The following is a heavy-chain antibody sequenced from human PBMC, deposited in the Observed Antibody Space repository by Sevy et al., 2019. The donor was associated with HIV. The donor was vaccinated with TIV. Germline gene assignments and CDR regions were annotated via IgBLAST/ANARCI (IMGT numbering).Heavy chain of an antibody. CDR1: GFTFSSYA. J-gene: IGHJ4*02. CDR2: ISSNGGST. V-gene: IGHV3-64D*06. Sequence: GGSLRLSCSASGFTFSSYAMHWVRQAPGKGLEYVSAISSNGGSTYYADSVKGRFTISRDNLKNTLYLQMSSLRAEDTAVYYCVRMTSGWYPILDYWGQGTLVTVSS. D-gene: IGHD6-19*01. CDR3: VRMTSGWYPILDY.